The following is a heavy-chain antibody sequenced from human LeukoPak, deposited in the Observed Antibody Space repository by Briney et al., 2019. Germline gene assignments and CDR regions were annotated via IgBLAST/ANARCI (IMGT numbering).Heavy chain of an antibody. V-gene: IGHV4-34*01. Sequence: PSETLSLTCAVYGGSFSGYYWSWIRQPPGKGLEWIGEINHSGSTNYNPSPKSRVTISVDTSKNQFSLKLSSVTAADTAVYYCARDGPPGIAARPLLAYWGQGTLVTVSS. CDR3: ARDGPPGIAARPLLAY. CDR1: GGSFSGYY. J-gene: IGHJ4*02. D-gene: IGHD6-6*01. CDR2: INHSGST.